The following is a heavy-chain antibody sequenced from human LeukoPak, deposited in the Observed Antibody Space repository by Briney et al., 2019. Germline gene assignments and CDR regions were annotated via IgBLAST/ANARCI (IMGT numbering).Heavy chain of an antibody. CDR2: ISYDGSNK. D-gene: IGHD3-10*01. CDR1: GFTISSYG. CDR3: AKDLRGSGSYPYY. Sequence: PGGSLRLSCAASGFTISSYGMHWARQAPGKGLEWVAVISYDGSNKYYADSVKGRFTISRDNSKNTLYLQMNSLRAEDTAVYYCAKDLRGSGSYPYYWGQGTLVTVSS. V-gene: IGHV3-30*18. J-gene: IGHJ4*02.